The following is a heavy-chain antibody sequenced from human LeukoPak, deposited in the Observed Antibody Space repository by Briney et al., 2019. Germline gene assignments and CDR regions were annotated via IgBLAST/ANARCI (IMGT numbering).Heavy chain of an antibody. J-gene: IGHJ4*02. CDR1: GGSISSYY. V-gene: IGHV4-4*07. Sequence: PSETLSLTCTVSGGSISSYYWSWIRQPAGKGLEWIGRIYTSGSTNYNPSLKSRVTMSVDTSMNQFSLKLSSVTAADTAVYYCAREDYDYVWGSYRFDYWGQGTLVTVSS. CDR3: AREDYDYVWGSYRFDY. D-gene: IGHD3-16*02. CDR2: IYTSGST.